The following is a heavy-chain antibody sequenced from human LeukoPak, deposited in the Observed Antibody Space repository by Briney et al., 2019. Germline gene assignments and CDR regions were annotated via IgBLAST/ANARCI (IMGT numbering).Heavy chain of an antibody. D-gene: IGHD4-11*01. CDR3: AKSGDYRFDP. J-gene: IGHJ5*02. CDR2: IYHSGST. Sequence: PSGTLSLTCAVSGDSISGSHWWTWVRQPPGKGLEWIGEIYHSGSTNYNPSLKSRVTISVDKSENHFSLTLRSVTAADTAVYYCAKSGDYRFDPWGQGTLVTVSS. V-gene: IGHV4-4*02. CDR1: GDSISGSHW.